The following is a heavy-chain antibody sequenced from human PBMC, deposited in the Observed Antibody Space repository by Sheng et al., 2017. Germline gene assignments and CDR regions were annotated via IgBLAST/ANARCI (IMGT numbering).Heavy chain of an antibody. V-gene: IGHV1-69*13. CDR1: GGSLSNYI. CDR3: ARDLGYIYGYHYYDP. CDR2: IMPMLGAP. D-gene: IGHD5-18*01. J-gene: IGHJ5*02. Sequence: QVHLLQSGAEVKKPGSSVKVSCKGSGGSLSNYIISWMRQAPGQGFEWMGGIMPMLGAPNYAQKFQGRVTMTADESTNTVYMELSSLRYDDTGIYYCARDLGYIYGYHYYDPWGQGTLVTVTS.